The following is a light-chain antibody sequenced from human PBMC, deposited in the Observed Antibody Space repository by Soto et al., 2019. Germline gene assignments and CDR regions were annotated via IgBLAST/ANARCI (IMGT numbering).Light chain of an antibody. J-gene: IGKJ2*01. CDR2: GAS. CDR3: QQYGSSPNT. V-gene: IGKV3-20*01. CDR1: QSVSSSY. Sequence: EIVLTQSPGTLSLSPGDRATLSCRASQSVSSSYLAWYQQKPGQAPWLLIYGASSRATGIPDRFSGSGSGTDFTLTINRLEPEDFAVYYCQQYGSSPNTFGQGTKVEIE.